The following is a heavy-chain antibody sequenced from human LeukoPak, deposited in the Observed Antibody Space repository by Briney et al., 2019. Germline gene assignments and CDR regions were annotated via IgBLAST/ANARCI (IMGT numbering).Heavy chain of an antibody. CDR2: IRGGGSNT. J-gene: IGHJ3*01. D-gene: IGHD3-10*02. V-gene: IGHV3-23*01. Sequence: QPGGSLRLSCAASGFTFNNYAMNWVRQAPGKGLEWVSYIRGGGSNTRYSDSVKGRFIISRDNSKNILYLQMNSLRAEDTAIYYCAKCSASYSNDAFDVWGRGTMVTVFS. CDR1: GFTFNNYA. CDR3: AKCSASYSNDAFDV.